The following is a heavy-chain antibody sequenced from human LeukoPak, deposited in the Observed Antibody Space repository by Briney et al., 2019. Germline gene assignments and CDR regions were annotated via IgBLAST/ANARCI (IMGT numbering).Heavy chain of an antibody. Sequence: SETLSLTCTVSGDSISSYYWSWIRQPPGKGLEWIGHIYYSGSTSCNPSLKSRVSISVDTSKYQFSLKLSSVTAADTAVYYCARDYNPTNFWGQGTLVTVSS. CDR2: IYYSGST. D-gene: IGHD1-1*01. V-gene: IGHV4-59*01. J-gene: IGHJ4*02. CDR1: GDSISSYY. CDR3: ARDYNPTNF.